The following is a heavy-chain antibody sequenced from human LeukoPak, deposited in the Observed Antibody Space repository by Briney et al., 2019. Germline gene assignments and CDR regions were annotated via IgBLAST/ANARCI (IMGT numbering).Heavy chain of an antibody. V-gene: IGHV4-59*01. CDR1: GGSISSYS. CDR3: ARPGIAAARDAFDI. CDR2: IYYSGST. J-gene: IGHJ3*02. D-gene: IGHD6-13*01. Sequence: PETLSLTCAVSGGSISSYSSSCIRQPPRKGLEWIGYIYYSGSTNYNPSLKSRVTISVDTSKNQFSLKLSSVTAADTAVYYCARPGIAAARDAFDIWGQGTMVTVSS.